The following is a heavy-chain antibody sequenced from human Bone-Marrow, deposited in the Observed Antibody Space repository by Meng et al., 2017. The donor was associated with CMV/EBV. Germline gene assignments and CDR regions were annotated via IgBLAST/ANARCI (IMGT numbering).Heavy chain of an antibody. CDR2: ISGSGSST. D-gene: IGHD2-8*01. CDR3: AKLTNGRLDY. V-gene: IGHV3-23*01. J-gene: IGHJ4*02. Sequence: LSCAASGFTFSSYAMSWVRQAPRKGLEWVSAISGSGSSTYYADSVKGRFTISRDNSKNTLYLQMNSLRAEDTAVYYCAKLTNGRLDYWGQGTLVTVSS. CDR1: GFTFSSYA.